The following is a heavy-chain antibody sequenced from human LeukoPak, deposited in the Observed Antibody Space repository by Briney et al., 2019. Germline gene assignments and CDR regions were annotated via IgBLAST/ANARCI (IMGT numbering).Heavy chain of an antibody. CDR2: ISGSGGST. D-gene: IGHD2-2*01. Sequence: TGGSPRLSCAASGFTFSSYAMSWVRQAPGKGLEWVSAISGSGGSTYYADSVKGRFTISRDNSKNTLYLQMNSLRAEDTAVYYCANRPGVPAAIGGHNWFDPWGQGTLVTVSS. CDR1: GFTFSSYA. V-gene: IGHV3-23*01. J-gene: IGHJ5*02. CDR3: ANRPGVPAAIGGHNWFDP.